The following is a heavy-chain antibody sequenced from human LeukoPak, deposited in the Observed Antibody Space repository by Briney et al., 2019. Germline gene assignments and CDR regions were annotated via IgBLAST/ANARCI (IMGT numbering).Heavy chain of an antibody. J-gene: IGHJ6*03. D-gene: IGHD6-19*01. CDR1: GGTFTGYY. CDR3: ARDREAGTDYYYYYMDV. CDR2: INPNSGGT. V-gene: IGHV1-2*02. Sequence: ASVKVSCKASGGTFTGYYMHWVRQAPGQGLEWMGWINPNSGGTNYAQKFQGRVTMTRDTSISTAYMELSRLRSDDTAVYYCARDREAGTDYYYYYMDVWGQGTTVTVSS.